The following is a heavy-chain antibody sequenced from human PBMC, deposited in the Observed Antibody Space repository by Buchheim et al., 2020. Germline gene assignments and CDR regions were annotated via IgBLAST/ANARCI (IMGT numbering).Heavy chain of an antibody. J-gene: IGHJ4*02. V-gene: IGHV1-2*02. CDR3: ARESAIDYGDYSRGPENYFDY. D-gene: IGHD4-17*01. Sequence: QVQLVQSGAEVKKPGASVKVSCKASGYTFTGYYMHWVRQAPGQGLEWMGWINPNSGGTNYAQKFQGRVTMTRETSISTAYMELSRLRSDDTAVYYCARESAIDYGDYSRGPENYFDYWGQGTL. CDR1: GYTFTGYY. CDR2: INPNSGGT.